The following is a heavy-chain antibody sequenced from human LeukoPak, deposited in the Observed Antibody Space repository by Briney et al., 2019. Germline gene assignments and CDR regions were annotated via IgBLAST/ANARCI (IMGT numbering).Heavy chain of an antibody. CDR2: IKRDGSEE. CDR1: GFTFSSYW. D-gene: IGHD3-22*01. J-gene: IGHJ4*02. Sequence: PGGSLRLSCAASGFTFSSYWMSWVRQAPGKGLELVANIKRDGSEEYYMDSVRGRFTISRDNARNSLYLQMNSLRDEDTAVYYCAKWLVVGSTHGIDFWGQGTLVTVSS. CDR3: AKWLVVGSTHGIDF. V-gene: IGHV3-7*01.